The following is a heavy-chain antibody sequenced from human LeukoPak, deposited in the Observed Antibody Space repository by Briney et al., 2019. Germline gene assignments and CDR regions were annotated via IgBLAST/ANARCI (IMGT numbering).Heavy chain of an antibody. CDR1: GFTFSSYA. CDR2: ISGSGGST. V-gene: IGHV3-23*01. Sequence: GGSLRLSCAASGFTFSSYAMSWVRQAPGKGLEWVSAISGSGGSTYYADSVKGRFTISRDNSKNTLYLQMNSLRAEDTAVYYCARERRINYDILTDLDVWGKGTTVTVSS. D-gene: IGHD3-9*01. CDR3: ARERRINYDILTDLDV. J-gene: IGHJ6*04.